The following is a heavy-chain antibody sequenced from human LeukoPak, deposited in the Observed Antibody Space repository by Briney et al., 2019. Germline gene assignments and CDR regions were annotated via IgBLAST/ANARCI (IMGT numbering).Heavy chain of an antibody. D-gene: IGHD1-26*01. J-gene: IGHJ3*02. CDR1: GGTSSSYA. V-gene: IGHV1-69*06. CDR3: ARDRVGAPHAFDI. CDR2: IIPIFGTA. Sequence: VASVKVSCKASGGTSSSYAISWVRQAPGQGLEWMGGIIPIFGTANYAQKFQGRVTITADKSTSTAYMELSSLRSEDTAVYYCARDRVGAPHAFDIWGQGTMVTVSS.